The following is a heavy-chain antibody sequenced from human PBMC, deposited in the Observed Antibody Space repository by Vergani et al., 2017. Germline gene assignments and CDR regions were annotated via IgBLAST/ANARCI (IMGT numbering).Heavy chain of an antibody. D-gene: IGHD2-2*01. CDR1: GGSISSSSYY. Sequence: QLQLQESGPGLVKPSETLSLTCTVSGGSISSSSYYWSWIRQPPGKGLEWIGYIYYSGSTNYNPSLKSRVTISVDTSKNQFSLKLSSVTAADTAVYYCARALGYCSSTSCYNYYYYGMDVWGQGTTVTVSS. V-gene: IGHV4-61*01. CDR3: ARALGYCSSTSCYNYYYYGMDV. CDR2: IYYSGST. J-gene: IGHJ6*02.